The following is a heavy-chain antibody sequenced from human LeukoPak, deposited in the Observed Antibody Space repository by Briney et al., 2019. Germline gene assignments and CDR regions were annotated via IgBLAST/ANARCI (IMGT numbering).Heavy chain of an antibody. CDR1: GGSISSGGYY. V-gene: IGHV4-31*03. J-gene: IGHJ5*02. D-gene: IGHD2-2*01. Sequence: SETLSLTCTVSGGSISSGGYYWSWIRQHPGKGLEWIGYIYYSGSTYYNPSLKSRVTISVDTSKNQFSLKLSSVTAADTAVYYCARGTGYQLLLPGNFHGFDPWGQGTLVTVSS. CDR2: IYYSGST. CDR3: ARGTGYQLLLPGNFHGFDP.